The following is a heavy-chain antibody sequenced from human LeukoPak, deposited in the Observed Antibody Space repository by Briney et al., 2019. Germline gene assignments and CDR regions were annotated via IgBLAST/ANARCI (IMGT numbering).Heavy chain of an antibody. Sequence: GGSLRLSCAASGFTFSSYAMFWVRQAPGKGLEFVSAISSNGGSTYYANSVKGRFTISRDNSKNTLYLQMNSLRAEDTAVYYCAKHNSVTHEPIDYWGQGTLVTVSS. CDR3: AKHNSVTHEPIDY. D-gene: IGHD4-17*01. CDR1: GFTFSSYA. J-gene: IGHJ4*02. CDR2: ISSNGGST. V-gene: IGHV3-64*01.